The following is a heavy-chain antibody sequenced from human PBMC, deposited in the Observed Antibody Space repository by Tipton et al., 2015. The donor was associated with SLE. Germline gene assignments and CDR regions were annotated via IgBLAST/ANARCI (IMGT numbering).Heavy chain of an antibody. J-gene: IGHJ4*02. CDR1: GFIFTNYN. CDR2: VKRRIDDGTE. D-gene: IGHD2-21*01. V-gene: IGHV3-15*01. CDR3: CSDPTLVSMIADS. Sequence: SLRLSCTASGFIFTNYNMNWVRQAPGKGLEWVGRVKRRIDDGTEDYAAVVKGRFTISRDDLTNTLHLQMNSLQTEDTAVYYCCSDPTLVSMIADSWGQGTLVIVSS.